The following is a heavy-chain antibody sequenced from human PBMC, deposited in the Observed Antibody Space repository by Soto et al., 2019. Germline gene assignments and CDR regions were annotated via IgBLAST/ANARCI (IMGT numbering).Heavy chain of an antibody. D-gene: IGHD4-17*01. CDR1: GGSISTFY. J-gene: IGHJ6*02. V-gene: IGHV4-59*12. CDR3: ARDYGGTYSYYYGMDV. CDR2: ISYSGST. Sequence: SETLSLTCTISGGSISTFYWSWIRQPPGKGLEWIGYISYSGSTNYNPSLKSRVTISIDTSKNQFSLKLSSVTAADTAVYYCARDYGGTYSYYYGMDVWGQGTTVTVSS.